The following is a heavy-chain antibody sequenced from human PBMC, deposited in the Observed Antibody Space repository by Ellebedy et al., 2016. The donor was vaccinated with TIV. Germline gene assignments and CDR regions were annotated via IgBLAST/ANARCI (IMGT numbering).Heavy chain of an antibody. V-gene: IGHV3-9*03. CDR3: ARDSGSYDY. CDR1: GFTFSSFW. CDR2: ISWNSGTI. Sequence: PGGSLRLSCAASGFTFSSFWMHWVRQAPGKGLEWVSGISWNSGTIGYADSVKGRFTISRGNGKNSLYLQMNSLRAEDMALYYCARDSGSYDYWGQGTLVTVSS. D-gene: IGHD1-26*01. J-gene: IGHJ4*02.